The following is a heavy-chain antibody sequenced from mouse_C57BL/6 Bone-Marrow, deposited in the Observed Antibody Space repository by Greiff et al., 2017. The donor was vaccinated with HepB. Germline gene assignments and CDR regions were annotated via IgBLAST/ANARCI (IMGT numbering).Heavy chain of an antibody. Sequence: EVKLMESGGGLVKPGGSLKLSCAASGFTFSSYAMSWVRQTPEKRLEWVATISDGGSYTYYPDNVKGRFTISRDNAKNNLYLQMSHLKSEDTAMYYCARDTVPRFAYWGQGTLVTVSA. CDR1: GFTFSSYA. CDR2: ISDGGSYT. J-gene: IGHJ3*01. D-gene: IGHD1-1*01. CDR3: ARDTVPRFAY. V-gene: IGHV5-4*01.